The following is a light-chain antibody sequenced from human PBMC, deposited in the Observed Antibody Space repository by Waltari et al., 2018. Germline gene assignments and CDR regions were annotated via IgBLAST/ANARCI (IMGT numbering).Light chain of an antibody. CDR2: DVS. CDR3: SSSGTSSVVV. CDR1: NTHVGSYKY. Sequence: QSALTQTASVSGSRGQSITISCSGTNTHVGSYKYVSWYQQYSDKAPKLLIYDVSKRPSGVSNRFSGSKSGSTASLTISGLRAEDEADYYCSSSGTSSVVVFGGGTKLTVL. V-gene: IGLV2-14*01. J-gene: IGLJ2*01.